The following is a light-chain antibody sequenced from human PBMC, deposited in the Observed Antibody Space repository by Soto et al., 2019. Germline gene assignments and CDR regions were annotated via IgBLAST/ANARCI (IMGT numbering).Light chain of an antibody. CDR1: SSNIGAGYD. CDR3: QSYDSSLSGVV. CDR2: GNI. J-gene: IGLJ2*01. V-gene: IGLV1-40*01. Sequence: QSVLTQPPSVSGAQGQRVTISCTGSSSNIGAGYDVHWYQQLPGTAPKLLIYGNINRPSGVPDRFSGSKAGTSASLAITGLQAEDEADYYCQSYDSSLSGVVFGGGTKVTVL.